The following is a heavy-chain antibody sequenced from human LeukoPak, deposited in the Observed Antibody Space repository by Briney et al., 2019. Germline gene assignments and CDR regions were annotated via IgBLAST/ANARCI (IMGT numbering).Heavy chain of an antibody. Sequence: PGGSLRLSCAASGFTFSSYWMSWVRQAPGKGLEWVANIKQDGSEKYYADSVKGRFTISRDNSKNTLYLQMNSLRAEDTAVYYCAKVSLGTEHFDYWGQGTLVTVSS. CDR2: IKQDGSEK. CDR1: GFTFSSYW. D-gene: IGHD1-26*01. V-gene: IGHV3-7*03. CDR3: AKVSLGTEHFDY. J-gene: IGHJ4*02.